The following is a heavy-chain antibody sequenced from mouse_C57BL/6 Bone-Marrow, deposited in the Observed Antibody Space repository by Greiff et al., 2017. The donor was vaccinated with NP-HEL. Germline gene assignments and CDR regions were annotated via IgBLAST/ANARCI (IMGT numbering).Heavy chain of an antibody. D-gene: IGHD2-1*01. CDR1: GYTFTSYW. CDR3: ARSDYYGRGFAY. J-gene: IGHJ3*01. V-gene: IGHV1-53*01. Sequence: VQLQQPGTELVKPGASVKLSCKASGYTFTSYWMHWVQQRPGQGLEWIGNINPSNGGTNYNEKFKSKATLNVDKSYSTAYMQLSSLTSEDSAVYYCARSDYYGRGFAYWGQGTLVTVSA. CDR2: INPSNGGT.